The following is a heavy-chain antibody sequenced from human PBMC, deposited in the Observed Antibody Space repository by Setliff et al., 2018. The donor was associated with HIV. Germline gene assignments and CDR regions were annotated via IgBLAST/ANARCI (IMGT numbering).Heavy chain of an antibody. V-gene: IGHV4-61*05. D-gene: IGHD3-3*01. CDR2: IYTSGST. CDR1: GGSISSSSYY. CDR3: ARGITYYNFWSGYYTSEYNWFDP. Sequence: PSETLSLTCTVSGGSISSSSYYWSWIRQPPGKGLEWIGYIYTSGSTNYNPSLKSRVTISVDTSKNQFSLKLSSVTAADTAVYYCARGITYYNFWSGYYTSEYNWFDPWGQGTLVTVSS. J-gene: IGHJ5*02.